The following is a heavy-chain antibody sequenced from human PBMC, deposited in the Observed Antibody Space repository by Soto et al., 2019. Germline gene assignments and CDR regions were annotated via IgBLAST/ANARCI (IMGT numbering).Heavy chain of an antibody. V-gene: IGHV3-21*01. Sequence: GGSLRLSCAASGFTFSKYSVDWVRQAPGKGLEWVSSISSRSTYIFYADSVKGRFTISRDNAKNSLYLQMNSLRAEDTGVYYCARPRLPAAGDYYYYYGMDVWGQGTTATVSS. CDR3: ARPRLPAAGDYYYYYGMDV. D-gene: IGHD6-13*01. CDR1: GFTFSKYS. J-gene: IGHJ6*02. CDR2: ISSRSTYI.